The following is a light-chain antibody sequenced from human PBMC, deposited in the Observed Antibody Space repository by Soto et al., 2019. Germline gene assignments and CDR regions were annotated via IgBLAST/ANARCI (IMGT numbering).Light chain of an antibody. CDR1: SSDVGNYNY. CDR3: SSYAGSKTL. J-gene: IGLJ3*02. CDR2: EVT. V-gene: IGLV2-8*01. Sequence: QSALTQPPSASGSPGQSVTISCTGTSSDVGNYNYVSWYQQYPGKAPKLMIYEVTQRPSGVPDRFSGSKSGNTASLTVSGLPAEDEADYYCSSYAGSKTLFGGGTKLTV.